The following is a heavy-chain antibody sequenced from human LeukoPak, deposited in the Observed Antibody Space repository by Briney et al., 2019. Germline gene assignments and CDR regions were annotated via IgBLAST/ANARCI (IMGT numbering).Heavy chain of an antibody. CDR2: LYPSGST. D-gene: IGHD2-21*02. Sequence: SETLSLTCTVSGGSITGTTYYWAWFRQPPGKGLEWIGSLYPSGSTYYSPSLKSRVSILLDTSKSQLSLNVRSVTAADTAVYYYARRAGDWAVNWIDPWGQGTLVTVYS. CDR1: GGSITGTTYY. CDR3: ARRAGDWAVNWIDP. V-gene: IGHV4-39*01. J-gene: IGHJ5*02.